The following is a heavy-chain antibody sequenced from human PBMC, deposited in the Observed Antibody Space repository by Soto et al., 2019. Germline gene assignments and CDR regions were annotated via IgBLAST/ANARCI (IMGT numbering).Heavy chain of an antibody. CDR1: GGTFSSYA. D-gene: IGHD2-21*02. J-gene: IGHJ5*02. V-gene: IGHV1-69*13. CDR2: IIPTFGTA. Sequence: ASVKVSCKASGGTFSSYAISWVRQAPGQGLEWMGGIIPTFGTANYAQKFQGRVTITADEYTSTAYMELSSLRSEDTAVYYCAKAVTAILYNWFDPWGQGTLVTVSS. CDR3: AKAVTAILYNWFDP.